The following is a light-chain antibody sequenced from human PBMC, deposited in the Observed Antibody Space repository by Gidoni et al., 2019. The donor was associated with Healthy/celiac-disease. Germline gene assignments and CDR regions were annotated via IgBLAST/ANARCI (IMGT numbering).Light chain of an antibody. CDR3: QQYDNRPPRLT. CDR1: QDISNY. V-gene: IGKV1-33*01. J-gene: IGKJ4*01. CDR2: DAS. Sequence: DIQMTQSPSSLSASVGDRVTITCQASQDISNYLNWYQQKPGKAPKLLIYDASNLETGVPSRFSGSGSGTYFTFTISSLQPEDIATYYCQQYDNRPPRLTFGGGTKVEIK.